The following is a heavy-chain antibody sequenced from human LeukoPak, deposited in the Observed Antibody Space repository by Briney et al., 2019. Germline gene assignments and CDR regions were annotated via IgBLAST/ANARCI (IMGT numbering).Heavy chain of an antibody. CDR2: ISYDGSNK. CDR1: GFTFSSYG. V-gene: IGHV3-30*18. D-gene: IGHD3-10*01. Sequence: PGGSLRLSCAASGFTFSSYGMHWVRQAPGKGLEWVAVISYDGSNKYYADSVKGRFTISRDNSKNTLYLQMNSLRAEDTAVYYCAKGVGPFDPLLWFGESAGGVHWFDPWGQGTLVTVSS. CDR3: AKGVGPFDPLLWFGESAGGVHWFDP. J-gene: IGHJ5*02.